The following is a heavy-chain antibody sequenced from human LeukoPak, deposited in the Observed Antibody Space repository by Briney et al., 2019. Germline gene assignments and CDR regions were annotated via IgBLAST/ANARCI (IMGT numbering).Heavy chain of an antibody. Sequence: ASVKVSYKASGYTFTSYGISWVRQAPGQGLEWMGWISAYNGNTNYAQKLQGRVTMTTDTSTSTAYMELRSLRSDDTAVYYCASRSSSWYPFDYWGQGTLVTVSS. J-gene: IGHJ4*02. D-gene: IGHD6-13*01. CDR2: ISAYNGNT. CDR3: ASRSSSWYPFDY. CDR1: GYTFTSYG. V-gene: IGHV1-18*01.